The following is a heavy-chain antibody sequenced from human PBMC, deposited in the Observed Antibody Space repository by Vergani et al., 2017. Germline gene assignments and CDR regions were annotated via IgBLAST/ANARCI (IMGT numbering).Heavy chain of an antibody. CDR3: ARDEAVIAVAGPVFDY. CDR1: GFTFSSYS. CDR2: ISSSSSYI. V-gene: IGHV3-21*01. Sequence: EVQLVESGGGLVKPGGSLRLSCAASGFTFSSYSMNWVRQAPGKGLEWVSSISSSSSYIYYADSVKGRFTISRDNAKNSLYLQMNSLRAEDTAVYYCARDEAVIAVAGPVFDYWGQGTLVTVSS. J-gene: IGHJ4*02. D-gene: IGHD6-19*01.